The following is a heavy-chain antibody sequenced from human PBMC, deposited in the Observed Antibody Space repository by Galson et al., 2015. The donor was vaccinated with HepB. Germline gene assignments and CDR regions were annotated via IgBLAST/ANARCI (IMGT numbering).Heavy chain of an antibody. CDR2: ISSSSSYI. Sequence: SLRLSCAASGFTFSSYSMNWVRQAPGKGLEWVSSISSSSSYIYYADSVKGRFTISRDNAKNSLYLQMNSLRAEDTAVYYCARAPQRQEFWYGRAHSVGTPWYFDLWGRGTLVTVSS. CDR3: ARAPQRQEFWYGRAHSVGTPWYFDL. CDR1: GFTFSSYS. V-gene: IGHV3-21*01. J-gene: IGHJ2*01. D-gene: IGHD6-13*01.